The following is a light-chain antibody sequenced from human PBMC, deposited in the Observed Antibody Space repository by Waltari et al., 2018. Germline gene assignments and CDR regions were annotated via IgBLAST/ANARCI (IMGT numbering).Light chain of an antibody. V-gene: IGKV3-11*01. Sequence: VLPLSPATLSLSPGVTATLSCRASQSVSSYLAWYQQKPGQAPRLLIYDASNRATGIPARFSGSGSGTDFTLTISSLEPEDFAVYYCQQRSNWPPITFGQGTRLEIK. CDR3: QQRSNWPPIT. J-gene: IGKJ5*01. CDR1: QSVSSY. CDR2: DAS.